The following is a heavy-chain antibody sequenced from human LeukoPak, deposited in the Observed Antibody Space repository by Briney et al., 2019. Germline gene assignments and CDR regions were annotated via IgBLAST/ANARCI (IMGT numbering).Heavy chain of an antibody. CDR3: TRRSNDYGDYYFDY. CDR2: IRSKAYGGTT. J-gene: IGHJ4*02. D-gene: IGHD4-17*01. V-gene: IGHV3-49*04. CDR1: GFTFGDYA. Sequence: GGCLRLSCTASGFTFGDYAMSWVRQAPGKGLEWVGFIRSKAYGGTTEYAASVKGRFTISRDDSKSIAYLQMNSLKTEDTAVYYCTRRSNDYGDYYFDYWGQGTLVTVSS.